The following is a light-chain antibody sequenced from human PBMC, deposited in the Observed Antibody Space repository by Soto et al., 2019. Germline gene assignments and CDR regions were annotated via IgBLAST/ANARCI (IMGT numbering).Light chain of an antibody. CDR3: SSYSGSSTYV. Sequence: QSALTQPASVSGSPGQSITISCTGTSSDVGGYNYVSWYQQHPGKAPKLMIYEVSNRPSRVSNRFSGSKSGNTASLTISGLQAEDEADYYCSSYSGSSTYVFGTGTKLTV. CDR2: EVS. V-gene: IGLV2-14*01. CDR1: SSDVGGYNY. J-gene: IGLJ1*01.